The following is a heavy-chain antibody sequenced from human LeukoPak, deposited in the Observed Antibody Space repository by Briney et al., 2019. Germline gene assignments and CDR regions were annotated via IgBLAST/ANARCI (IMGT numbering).Heavy chain of an antibody. D-gene: IGHD3-9*01. CDR3: ATRLALSAFDI. Sequence: VSAFSGSGGSTYYADSVKGRFTISRDNSKNTLYLQMNSLRAEDTAVYYCATRLALSAFDIWGQGTMVTVS. CDR2: FSGSGGST. J-gene: IGHJ3*02. V-gene: IGHV3-23*01.